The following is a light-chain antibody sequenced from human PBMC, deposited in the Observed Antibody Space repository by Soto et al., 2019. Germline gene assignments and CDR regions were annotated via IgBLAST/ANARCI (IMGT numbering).Light chain of an antibody. CDR2: DDT. Sequence: SYELTQPPSVSVAPGQTARITCGGNNIGSKSVHWYQQKPGQAPVLVVHDDTDRPSGIPERFSGSKSGNTATLTISRVEAGDEAEYYCQVWDSSSDHPYVLGTGTTVTVL. J-gene: IGLJ1*01. CDR3: QVWDSSSDHPYV. V-gene: IGLV3-21*02. CDR1: NIGSKS.